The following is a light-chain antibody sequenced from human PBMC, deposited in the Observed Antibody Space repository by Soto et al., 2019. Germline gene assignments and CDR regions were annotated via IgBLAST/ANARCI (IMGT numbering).Light chain of an antibody. CDR3: QKYYSVPLT. CDR1: QGISTS. J-gene: IGKJ1*01. Sequence: DIQITQSPSSLSASVGDRVTISCRASQGISTSLAWYQQKPGKVPKLLMYAASSLQSGVSSRFRGSGSGTDFTLTISSLQPEDVATYYCQKYYSVPLTFGQGTKVDIK. V-gene: IGKV1-27*01. CDR2: AAS.